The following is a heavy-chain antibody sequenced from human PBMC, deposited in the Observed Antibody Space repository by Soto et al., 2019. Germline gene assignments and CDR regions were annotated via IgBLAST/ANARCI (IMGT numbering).Heavy chain of an antibody. CDR3: ASARFDS. V-gene: IGHV4-59*12. CDR1: GGSISSYY. Sequence: SETLSLTCTVSGGSISSYYWSWIRQPPGKGLEWIGYIYYSGSTNYNPSLKSRVTISIDTSQYQFTLKLSSVTAADTAMYYCASARFDSWGQGTLVTVSS. D-gene: IGHD2-15*01. CDR2: IYYSGST. J-gene: IGHJ4*02.